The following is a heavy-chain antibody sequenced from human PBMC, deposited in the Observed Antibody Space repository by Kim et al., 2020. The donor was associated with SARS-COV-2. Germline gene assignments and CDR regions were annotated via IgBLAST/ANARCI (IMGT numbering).Heavy chain of an antibody. CDR1: GFTFTNYA. CDR3: AKRALGAAAATTFDY. D-gene: IGHD6-13*01. V-gene: IGHV3-23*01. J-gene: IGHJ4*02. Sequence: GGSLRLSCAASGFTFTNYAMSWVRQAPGRGLEWVSAIGASDGTTYYADSVKGRFIISRDISKNTLFLQMNSLRAEDTAIYYCAKRALGAAAATTFDYWGQGTLVTVSS. CDR2: IGASDGTT.